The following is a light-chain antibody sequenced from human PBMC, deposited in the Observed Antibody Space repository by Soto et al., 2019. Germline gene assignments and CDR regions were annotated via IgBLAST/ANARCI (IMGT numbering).Light chain of an antibody. J-gene: IGKJ4*01. CDR3: QQRINWPLT. CDR2: DVS. V-gene: IGKV3-11*01. Sequence: EIILTQSPATLSLSPGERATLSCRASQSVTTFLAWYQQKPGQTPRLLIYDVSKRATGIPVRFSGSGSGTGFTLTISSLEPEDFAVYYCQQRINWPLTFGGGTKVEIK. CDR1: QSVTTF.